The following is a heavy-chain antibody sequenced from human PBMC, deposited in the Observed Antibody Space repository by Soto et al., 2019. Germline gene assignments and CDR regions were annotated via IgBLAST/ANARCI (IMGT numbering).Heavy chain of an antibody. J-gene: IGHJ4*02. V-gene: IGHV4-30-2*01. CDR3: AGGIAARPLGY. CDR2: IYHSGST. D-gene: IGHD6-6*01. Sequence: ASETLSLTCAVSGGSISSGGSFWSWIRQPPGKGLEWIGYIYHSGSTYYNPSLKSRVTISVDRSKNQFSLKLSSVTAADTAVYYCAGGIAARPLGYWGQGTLVTVSS. CDR1: GGSISSGGSF.